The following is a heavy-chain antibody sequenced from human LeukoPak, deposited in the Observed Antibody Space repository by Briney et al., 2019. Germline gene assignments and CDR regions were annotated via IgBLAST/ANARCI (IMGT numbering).Heavy chain of an antibody. CDR2: MNSGNGDT. J-gene: IGHJ4*02. Sequence: GASVKVSCKASGYTFTSHCIHWMRQAPGQRPEWMGWMNSGNGDTEYSPNLEGRVILSRDRSASTAYMELSRLRSEDTAVYYCARDREYGSGTYYNDEWGQGSLVTVSS. CDR1: GYTFTSHC. D-gene: IGHD3-10*01. V-gene: IGHV1-3*04. CDR3: ARDREYGSGTYYNDE.